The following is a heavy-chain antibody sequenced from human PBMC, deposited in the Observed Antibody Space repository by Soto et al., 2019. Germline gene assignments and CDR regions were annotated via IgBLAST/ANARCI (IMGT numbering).Heavy chain of an antibody. CDR2: IWYDGSNK. J-gene: IGHJ4*02. Sequence: QVQLVESGGGVVQPGRSLRLSCAASGFTFSSYGMHWFRQAPGKGLEWVAVIWYDGSNKYYADSVKGRFTISRDNSNNTLYLQMNSLRAEDTAVYYCARDYDSSGYHRYYFDYWGQGTLVTVSS. V-gene: IGHV3-33*01. CDR1: GFTFSSYG. D-gene: IGHD3-22*01. CDR3: ARDYDSSGYHRYYFDY.